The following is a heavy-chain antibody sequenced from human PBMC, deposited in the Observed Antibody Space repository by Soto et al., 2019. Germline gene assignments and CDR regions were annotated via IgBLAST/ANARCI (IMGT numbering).Heavy chain of an antibody. CDR1: GYTFTGYY. J-gene: IGHJ4*02. CDR2: INPNSGGA. V-gene: IGHV1-2*04. D-gene: IGHD1-7*01. CDR3: AKERLHWKYADVEFGFDY. Sequence: ASVKVSCKASGYTFTGYYMHWVRQAPGQGLEWMGWINPNSGGANYAQKFQGWVTMTRDTSISTAYMELSRLRSDDTAVYYCAKERLHWKYADVEFGFDYWGQGTLVTVSS.